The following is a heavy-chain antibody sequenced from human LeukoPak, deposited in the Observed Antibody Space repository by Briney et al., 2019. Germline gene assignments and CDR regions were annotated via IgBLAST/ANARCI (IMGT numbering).Heavy chain of an antibody. D-gene: IGHD2-15*01. CDR3: ARHRCNAGNCYSRATCFAP. Sequence: PSETLSLTCTVSGGSISSSSYYWVWIRRPPGKGLEWIGNIYHTGNTYSTSSLKSRVTISVDTSNNQFSLKLTSVTAADTAIYYCARHRCNAGNCYSRATCFAPWGQGTLVTVSS. J-gene: IGHJ5*02. CDR2: IYHTGNT. CDR1: GGSISSSSYY. V-gene: IGHV4-39*01.